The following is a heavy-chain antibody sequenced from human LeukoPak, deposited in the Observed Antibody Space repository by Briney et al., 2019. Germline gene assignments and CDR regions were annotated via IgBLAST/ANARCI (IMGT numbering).Heavy chain of an antibody. CDR2: ISATSTTM. Sequence: PGGSLRLSCAASGFTFSDYNMNWVRQAPGKGPEWVSQISATSTTMKYADFVKGRFTISRDNAKNSLNLQMNSLRADDTAVYYCVRDNLENQWLERSYWGQGALVTVSS. CDR1: GFTFSDYN. J-gene: IGHJ4*02. V-gene: IGHV3-48*01. CDR3: VRDNLENQWLERSY. D-gene: IGHD6-19*01.